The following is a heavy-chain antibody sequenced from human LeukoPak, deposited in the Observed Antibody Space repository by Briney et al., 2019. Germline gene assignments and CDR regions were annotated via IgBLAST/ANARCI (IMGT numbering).Heavy chain of an antibody. CDR2: ISLDGATT. CDR1: GFTFSSYA. J-gene: IGHJ4*02. Sequence: GGSLRLSCAASGFTFSSYAMSWVRQAPGKGLEWVSGISLDGATTYYAGSVEGRFTISRDNSKDTLYLQMNDLRPDDTAIYYCAKRNTMVRGGPCFDYWGQGLLVTVSS. D-gene: IGHD3-10*01. CDR3: AKRNTMVRGGPCFDY. V-gene: IGHV3-23*01.